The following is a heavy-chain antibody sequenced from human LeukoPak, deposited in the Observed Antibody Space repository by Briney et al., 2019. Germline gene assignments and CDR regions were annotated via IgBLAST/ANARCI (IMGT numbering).Heavy chain of an antibody. Sequence: GGSLRLSCEASGFTFKSDWMNWVRQAPGKGLEWVANIRQDGSEKYYVDSVKGRFTISRDNAKNSLYLQMNSLRAEDTAVYYCAREMATAFDIWGQGTMVTVSS. V-gene: IGHV3-7*01. CDR3: AREMATAFDI. D-gene: IGHD5-24*01. CDR2: IRQDGSEK. CDR1: GFTFKSDW. J-gene: IGHJ3*02.